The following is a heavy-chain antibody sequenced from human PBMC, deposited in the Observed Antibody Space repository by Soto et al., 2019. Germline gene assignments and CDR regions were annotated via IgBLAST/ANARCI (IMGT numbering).Heavy chain of an antibody. CDR3: AREQPRKYSSSWYVPYDGMDV. V-gene: IGHV1-69*01. D-gene: IGHD6-13*01. CDR1: GGTFSSYA. Sequence: QVQLVQSGAEVKKPGSSVKVSCKASGGTFSSYAISWVRQAPGQGLEWMGGIIPIFGTANYAQKFQGRVTITADESTSTADMELSSLRSEDTAVYYCAREQPRKYSSSWYVPYDGMDVWGQGTTVTVSS. J-gene: IGHJ6*02. CDR2: IIPIFGTA.